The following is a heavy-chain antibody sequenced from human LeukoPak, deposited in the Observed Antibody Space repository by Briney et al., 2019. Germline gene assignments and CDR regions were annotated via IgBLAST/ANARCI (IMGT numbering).Heavy chain of an antibody. D-gene: IGHD1-26*01. CDR1: GGSISSYY. CDR2: IYYSGST. J-gene: IGHJ4*02. Sequence: PSETLSLTCTVSGGSISSYYWSWIRQPPGKGLEWIGYIYYSGSTNYNPSLKSRVTISVDTSKNQFSLKLSSVTAADTAVYYCARVVSGSYRFDYWGQGTLVTVSS. V-gene: IGHV4-59*08. CDR3: ARVVSGSYRFDY.